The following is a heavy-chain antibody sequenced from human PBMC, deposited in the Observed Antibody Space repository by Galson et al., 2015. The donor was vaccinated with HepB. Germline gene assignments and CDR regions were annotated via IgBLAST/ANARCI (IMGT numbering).Heavy chain of an antibody. Sequence: SLRLSCAASGFTFSSYGMHWVRQAPGKGLEWVAVIWYDGSNKYYADSVKGRFTISRDNSKNTLYLQMNSLRAEDTAVYYCAKDSDCSGGSCYSKPDVWGKGTTVTVSS. J-gene: IGHJ6*04. V-gene: IGHV3-33*06. CDR2: IWYDGSNK. CDR3: AKDSDCSGGSCYSKPDV. CDR1: GFTFSSYG. D-gene: IGHD2-15*01.